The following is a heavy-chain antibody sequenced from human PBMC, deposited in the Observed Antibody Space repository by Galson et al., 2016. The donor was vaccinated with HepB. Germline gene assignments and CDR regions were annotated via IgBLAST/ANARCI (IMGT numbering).Heavy chain of an antibody. CDR1: GFSFSHAW. CDR3: ARGYVWLIAMAGWYFDL. Sequence: LRLSCAASGFSFSHAWMNWVRQAPGKGLEWIGDINHSGRTNYNPSLKSRVAISVDTSKKEFSLILTSVTAADTATYYCARGYVWLIAMAGWYFDLWGRGTLVTVSS. J-gene: IGHJ2*01. V-gene: IGHV4-34*01. CDR2: INHSGRT. D-gene: IGHD6-19*01.